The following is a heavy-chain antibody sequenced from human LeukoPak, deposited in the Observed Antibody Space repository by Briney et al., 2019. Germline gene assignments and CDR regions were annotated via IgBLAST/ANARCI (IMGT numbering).Heavy chain of an antibody. J-gene: IGHJ4*02. CDR1: GLTFSSYA. CDR2: ISYDGSNK. CDR3: ARGPLVYHGSGSYLNY. V-gene: IGHV3-30-3*01. Sequence: GGSLRLSCAASGLTFSSYAMHWVRQAPGKGLEWVAVISYDGSNKYHADSVKGRFTISRDNSKNTLYLQMNSLRDEDTALYYCARGPLVYHGSGSYLNYWGQGTLVTVSS. D-gene: IGHD3-10*01.